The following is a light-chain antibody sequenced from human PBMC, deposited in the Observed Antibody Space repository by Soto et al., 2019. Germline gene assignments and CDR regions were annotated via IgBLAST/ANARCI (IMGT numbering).Light chain of an antibody. J-gene: IGLJ3*02. CDR2: DDS. V-gene: IGLV3-21*02. Sequence: SYELTQPPSLSVAPGQTATITCGGQNIGGKIVHWYQQKPGRAPVSVVYDDSHRPAGIPERFSATNSGNTATLNISRVEAGDEADYYCQVDNWVVGGATK. CDR1: NIGGKI. CDR3: QVDNWV.